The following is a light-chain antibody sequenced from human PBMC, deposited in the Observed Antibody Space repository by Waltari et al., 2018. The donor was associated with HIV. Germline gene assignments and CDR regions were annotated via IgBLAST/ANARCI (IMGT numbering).Light chain of an antibody. V-gene: IGLV2-23*02. Sequence: QSALTQPASVFGSPGQSITISCTGSSSDVGSHTFVSWYQQHPGKAPKSIIYEVSKRPSGVSNRFSGSKSGNTASLTISGLQAEDEADYYCSSHVDFIEVMFGGGTKLTVL. CDR2: EVS. J-gene: IGLJ3*02. CDR1: SSDVGSHTF. CDR3: SSHVDFIEVM.